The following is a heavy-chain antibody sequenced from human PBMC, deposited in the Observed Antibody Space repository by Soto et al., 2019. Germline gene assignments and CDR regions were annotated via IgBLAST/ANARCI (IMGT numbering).Heavy chain of an antibody. CDR1: GFTFSSYS. J-gene: IGHJ4*02. Sequence: GGSLRLSCAASGFTFSSYSMNWVRQAPGKGLEWVSYISSSSSTIYYADSVKGRFTISRDNAKNSLYLQMNSLRAEDTAVYYCARGLHDHYDYGDYVLRDYWGQGTLVTVSS. CDR3: ARGLHDHYDYGDYVLRDY. V-gene: IGHV3-48*01. CDR2: ISSSSSTI. D-gene: IGHD4-17*01.